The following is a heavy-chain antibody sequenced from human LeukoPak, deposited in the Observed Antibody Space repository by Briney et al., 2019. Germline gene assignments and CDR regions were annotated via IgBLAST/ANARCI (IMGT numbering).Heavy chain of an antibody. CDR1: GGSISSSSYY. Sequence: SETLSLTCTVSGGSISSSSYYWGWIRQPPGKGLEWIGSVYSSGSTYYNPSLKSRVTISVDTFKNQFSLKLTSVTAADTAVYYCARITPGGNSGDYWGQGTLVTVSS. V-gene: IGHV4-39*01. CDR3: ARITPGGNSGDY. D-gene: IGHD4-23*01. J-gene: IGHJ4*02. CDR2: VYSSGST.